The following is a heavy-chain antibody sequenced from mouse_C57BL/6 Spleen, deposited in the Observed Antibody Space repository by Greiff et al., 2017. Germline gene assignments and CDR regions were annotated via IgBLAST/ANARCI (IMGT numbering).Heavy chain of an antibody. CDR1: GFTFSSYA. J-gene: IGHJ4*01. CDR3: ARDEVYAMDY. V-gene: IGHV5-4*01. CDR2: ISDGGSYT. Sequence: EVMLVESGGGLVKPGGSLKLSCAASGFTFSSYAMSWVRQTPEKRLEWVATISDGGSYTYYPDNVKGRFTISRDNAKNNLYLQMSHLKSEDTAMYYCARDEVYAMDYWGQGTSVTVSS.